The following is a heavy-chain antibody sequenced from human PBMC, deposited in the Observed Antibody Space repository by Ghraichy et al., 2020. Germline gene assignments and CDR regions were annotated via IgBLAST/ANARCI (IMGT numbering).Heavy chain of an antibody. CDR2: IYTSGST. D-gene: IGHD3-10*01. CDR1: GGSISSYY. J-gene: IGHJ4*02. V-gene: IGHV4-4*09. CDR3: ASYGSGRPVLKY. Sequence: SQTLSLTCTVSGGSISSYYWSWIRQPPGKGLEWIGYIYTSGSTNYNPSLKSRVTISVDTSKNQFSLKLSSVTAADTAVYYYASYGSGRPVLKYWGQGTLVTVSS.